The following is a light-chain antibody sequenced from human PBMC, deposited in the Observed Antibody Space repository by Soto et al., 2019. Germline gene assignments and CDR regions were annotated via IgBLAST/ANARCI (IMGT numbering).Light chain of an antibody. CDR2: DVT. CDR1: SSDVGFYKY. CDR3: CSYAGSYTHVL. J-gene: IGLJ2*01. Sequence: QSALTQPRSVSGSPGQSVTISCTGSSSDVGFYKYVSWYQQHPGKAPKLMIYDVTERPSGVPDRFSGSKSGNTASLTISGLQPEDEADYYCCSYAGSYTHVLFGGGTQLTVL. V-gene: IGLV2-11*01.